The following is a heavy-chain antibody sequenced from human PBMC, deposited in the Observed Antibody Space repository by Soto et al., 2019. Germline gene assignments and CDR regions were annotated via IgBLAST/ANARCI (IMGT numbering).Heavy chain of an antibody. CDR2: EYSRSDWSP. V-gene: IGHV6-1*01. CDR1: GDRVSSHSAA. CDR3: ARGNGGVFDY. J-gene: IGHJ4*02. Sequence: QTLSLTCAISGDRVSSHSAAWNWIRQSPSGGLEWLGREYSRSDWSPDYALSVKSRISINADTSKNQFSLHLNSVTPEDTAVYYFARGNGGVFDYWGQGTLVTVSS. D-gene: IGHD2-8*01.